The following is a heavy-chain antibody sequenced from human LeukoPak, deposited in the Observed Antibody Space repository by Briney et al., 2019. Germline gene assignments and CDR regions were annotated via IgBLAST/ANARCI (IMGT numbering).Heavy chain of an antibody. CDR1: GYTFTSYG. V-gene: IGHV1-18*01. D-gene: IGHD6-13*01. CDR3: ARDGSSSWYAY. Sequence: ASVKVSCKASGYTFTSYGISWVQQAPGQGLEWMGWISPYNGNTNYAQKLQGRVTMTADTSTSTAYMDLRSLSSDDTAVYYCARDGSSSWYAYWGQGTLVTVSS. J-gene: IGHJ4*02. CDR2: ISPYNGNT.